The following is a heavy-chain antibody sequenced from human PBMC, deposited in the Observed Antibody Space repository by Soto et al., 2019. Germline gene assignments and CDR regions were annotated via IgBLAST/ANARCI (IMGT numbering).Heavy chain of an antibody. CDR2: ISGSGGST. CDR3: AKDWDWNWEIDY. CDR1: GFTFSSYA. D-gene: IGHD1-7*01. Sequence: EVQLLESGGGLVQPGGSLRLSCAASGFTFSSYAMSWVRQAPGKGLEWVSAISGSGGSTYYADSVKGRFTISRDNSKNTLYLQMTSLRAEDTAVYYCAKDWDWNWEIDYWGQGTLVTVSS. J-gene: IGHJ4*02. V-gene: IGHV3-23*01.